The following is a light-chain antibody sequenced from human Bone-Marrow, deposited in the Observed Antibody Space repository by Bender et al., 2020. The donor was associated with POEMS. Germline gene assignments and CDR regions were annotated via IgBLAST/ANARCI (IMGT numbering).Light chain of an antibody. CDR1: SSNIGNNF. CDR2: RNN. Sequence: QSVLTQPPSASGTPGQRVTISCSGASSNIGNNFVSWYRQVPGTAPQLLIYRNNQRPSGVPNRFSASKSGTSASLAISGLRSEDEADYYCSTWDDSLRGLHVVFGGGTKVTVL. CDR3: STWDDSLRGLHVV. V-gene: IGLV1-47*01. J-gene: IGLJ2*01.